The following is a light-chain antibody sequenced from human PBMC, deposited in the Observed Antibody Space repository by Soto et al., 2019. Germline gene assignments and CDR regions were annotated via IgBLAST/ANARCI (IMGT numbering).Light chain of an antibody. CDR1: QGTRND. CDR3: LHDYNCPYT. V-gene: IGKV1-6*01. CDR2: GAS. J-gene: IGKJ2*01. Sequence: AIQMTQFPSSLSASVGDRVTITCRASQGTRNDLGWYQQKSGKAPKLLIFGASTLQSGVPSRFSVSGSGTDFTLTISSLQPEDFATDYGLHDYNCPYTVGQCTKVE.